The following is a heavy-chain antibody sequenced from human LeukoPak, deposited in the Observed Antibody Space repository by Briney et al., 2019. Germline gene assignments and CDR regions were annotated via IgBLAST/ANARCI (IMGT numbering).Heavy chain of an antibody. CDR1: GGTFSSCA. Sequence: SVKVSCKASGGTFSSCAISWVRQAPGQGLEWMGRIIPILGIANYAQKFQGRVTITADKSTSTAYMELSSLRSEDTAVYYCAREESSSSLGYWGQGTLVTVSS. CDR2: IIPILGIA. CDR3: AREESSSSLGY. J-gene: IGHJ4*02. D-gene: IGHD6-6*01. V-gene: IGHV1-69*04.